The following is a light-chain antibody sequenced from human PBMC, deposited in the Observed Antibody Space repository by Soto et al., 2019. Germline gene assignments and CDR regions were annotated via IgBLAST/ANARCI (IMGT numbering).Light chain of an antibody. CDR1: QSVLHSSNNKNY. CDR2: WAS. V-gene: IGKV4-1*01. CDR3: QQYYSTRT. J-gene: IGKJ1*01. Sequence: IVMTQSPDSLAVSLGERATINCKSSQSVLHSSNNKNYLAWYQQKPGQPPKLLIYWASTRESGVPDRFSGSGSGTDFTLTISSLQAEDVAVYYCQQYYSTRTFGQGTKVEIK.